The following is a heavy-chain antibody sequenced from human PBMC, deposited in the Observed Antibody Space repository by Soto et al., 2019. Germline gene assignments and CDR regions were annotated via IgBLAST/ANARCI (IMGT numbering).Heavy chain of an antibody. V-gene: IGHV4-4*02. Sequence: PSETLSLTCAVSGGPISSSNWWSWVRQPPGKGLEWIGEIYHSGSTNYNPSLKSRVTISVDKSKNQFSLKLSSVTAADTAVYYCAREGKSRYDFWSGYYTNWFDPWGQGTLVTVSS. CDR2: IYHSGST. CDR3: AREGKSRYDFWSGYYTNWFDP. CDR1: GGPISSSNW. D-gene: IGHD3-3*01. J-gene: IGHJ5*02.